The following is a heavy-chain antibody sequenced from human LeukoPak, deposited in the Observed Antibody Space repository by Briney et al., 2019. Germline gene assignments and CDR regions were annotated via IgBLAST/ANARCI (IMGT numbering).Heavy chain of an antibody. V-gene: IGHV1-69*05. D-gene: IGHD5-24*01. CDR1: GYTFTGYY. CDR3: ARGRDGYNYIWFDP. CDR2: IIPIFGTA. J-gene: IGHJ5*02. Sequence: SVKVSCKASGYTFTGYYMHWVRQAPGQGLEWMGGIIPIFGTANYAQKFQGRVTITTDESTSTAYMELSSLRSEDTAVYYCARGRDGYNYIWFDPWGQGTLVTVSS.